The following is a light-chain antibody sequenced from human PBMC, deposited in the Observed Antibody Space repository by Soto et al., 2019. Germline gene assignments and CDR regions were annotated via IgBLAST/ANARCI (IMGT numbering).Light chain of an antibody. J-gene: IGKJ5*01. Sequence: EIVMTQSPDALSVSPGDRATLSCRASQSVSDYLAWYQRKPGQAPRLLIYDASNRATGIPPRFGGSGSGTDFTLTISSLEPEDFAVYYCQQRSNWPITFGQGTRLEI. CDR3: QQRSNWPIT. CDR1: QSVSDY. CDR2: DAS. V-gene: IGKV3-11*01.